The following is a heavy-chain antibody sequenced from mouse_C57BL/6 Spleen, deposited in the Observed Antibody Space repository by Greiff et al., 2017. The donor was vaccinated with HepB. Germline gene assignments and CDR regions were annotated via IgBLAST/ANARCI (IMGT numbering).Heavy chain of an antibody. Sequence: EVHLVESGGGLVKPGGSLKLSCAASGFTFSSYAMSWVRQTPEKRLEWVATISDGGSYTYYPDNVKGRFTISRDNAKNNLYLQMSHLKSEDTAMYYCARSDPGNYFDYWGQGTTLTVSS. CDR1: GFTFSSYA. CDR2: ISDGGSYT. J-gene: IGHJ2*01. V-gene: IGHV5-4*01. CDR3: ARSDPGNYFDY.